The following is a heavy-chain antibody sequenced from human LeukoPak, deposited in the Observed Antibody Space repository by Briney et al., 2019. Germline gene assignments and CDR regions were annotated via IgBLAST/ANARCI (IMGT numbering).Heavy chain of an antibody. CDR2: IIPIFGTA. D-gene: IGHD3-22*01. V-gene: IGHV1-69*13. Sequence: GASVKVSCKASGGTFSSYAISWVRQAPGHGLEWMGGIIPIFGTANYAQKFQGRVTITADESTSTAYMELSSLRSEDTAVYYCARGEITMTYYYYYYMDVWGKGTTVTISS. CDR1: GGTFSSYA. CDR3: ARGEITMTYYYYYYMDV. J-gene: IGHJ6*03.